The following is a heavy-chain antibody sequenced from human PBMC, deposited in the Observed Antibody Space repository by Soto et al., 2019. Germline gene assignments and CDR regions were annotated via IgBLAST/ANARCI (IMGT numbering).Heavy chain of an antibody. D-gene: IGHD3-3*01. J-gene: IGHJ5*02. V-gene: IGHV4-31*03. CDR1: GGSISSGGHY. Sequence: QVQLQESGPGLVKPSQTLSLTCTVSGGSISSGGHYWSWIRQHPGKGLEWIAYIYYSGSTYYNPSLKRRATISVDTSKSQFSLRLSSVTAADTAVYYCARGTVDFWSGYYKYWFDPWGQGTLVTVSS. CDR2: IYYSGST. CDR3: ARGTVDFWSGYYKYWFDP.